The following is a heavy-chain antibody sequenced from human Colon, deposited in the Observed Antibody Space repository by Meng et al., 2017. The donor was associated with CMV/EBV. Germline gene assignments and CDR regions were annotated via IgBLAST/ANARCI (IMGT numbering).Heavy chain of an antibody. CDR3: ARGTQWNFDY. D-gene: IGHD6-19*01. V-gene: IGHV3-20*04. J-gene: IGHJ4*02. Sequence: GESLKISCAASGFTFDGYGMSWVRQAPGKGLEWVSGINWNGGSTGYADSVKGRFTISRDNAKNSLYLQMNSLRAEDTALYYCARGTQWNFDYWGQGTLVTVSS. CDR2: INWNGGST. CDR1: GFTFDGYG.